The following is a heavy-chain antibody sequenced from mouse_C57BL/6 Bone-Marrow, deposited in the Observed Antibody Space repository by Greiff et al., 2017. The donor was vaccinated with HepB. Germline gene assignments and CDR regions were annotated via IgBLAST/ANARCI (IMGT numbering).Heavy chain of an antibody. J-gene: IGHJ1*03. CDR3: ARRNYGSSSNWYFDV. Sequence: EVKLMESGGDLVKPGGSLKLSCAASGFTFSSYGMSWVRQTPDKRLEWVATISSGGSYTYYPDSVKGRFTISRDNAKNTLYLQMSSLKSEDTAMYYCARRNYGSSSNWYFDVWGTGTTVTVSS. CDR1: GFTFSSYG. CDR2: ISSGGSYT. D-gene: IGHD1-1*01. V-gene: IGHV5-6*02.